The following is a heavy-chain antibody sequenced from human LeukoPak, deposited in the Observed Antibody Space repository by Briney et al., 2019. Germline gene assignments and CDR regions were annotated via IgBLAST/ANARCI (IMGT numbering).Heavy chain of an antibody. CDR1: GFTFSSYE. CDR2: ISSSGSTI. CDR3: ARGGLEEQWLVQYYFDY. V-gene: IGHV3-48*03. Sequence: AGGSLRLSCAASGFTFSSYEMNWVRQAPGKGLEWVSYISSSGSTIYYADSVKGRFTISRDNAKNSLYLQMNSLRAEDTAVYYCARGGLEEQWLVQYYFDYWGQGTLVTVS. D-gene: IGHD6-19*01. J-gene: IGHJ4*02.